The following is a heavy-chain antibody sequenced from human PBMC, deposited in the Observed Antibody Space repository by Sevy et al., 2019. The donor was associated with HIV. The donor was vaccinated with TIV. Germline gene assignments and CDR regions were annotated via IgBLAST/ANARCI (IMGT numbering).Heavy chain of an antibody. V-gene: IGHV3-30*04. CDR1: GFTFSNYD. Sequence: GGSLRLSCAASGFTFSNYDMHWVRQAPGKGLDWVAVISHDERYKNYAESVKVRFTISRDNFKNTLFLQRDSLRPEDTAVYFWARLVSCGGDCYYLDSWGQGALVTVSS. D-gene: IGHD2-21*02. CDR2: ISHDERYK. J-gene: IGHJ4*02. CDR3: ARLVSCGGDCYYLDS.